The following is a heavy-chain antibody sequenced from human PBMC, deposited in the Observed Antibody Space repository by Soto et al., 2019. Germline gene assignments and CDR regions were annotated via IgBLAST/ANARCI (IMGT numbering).Heavy chain of an antibody. J-gene: IGHJ6*02. Sequence: PXGSLRLSCRVSGFTFNNSGMHWVRQAPGKGLDWMAVISYDGSDKYYADSVKGRVIISRDNSKNTLNLEMNSLRAEDTAIYYCVKDRVPGAYGNYYGMDVWGQGTTVTVSS. V-gene: IGHV3-30*18. CDR2: ISYDGSDK. D-gene: IGHD5-12*01. CDR1: GFTFNNSG. CDR3: VKDRVPGAYGNYYGMDV.